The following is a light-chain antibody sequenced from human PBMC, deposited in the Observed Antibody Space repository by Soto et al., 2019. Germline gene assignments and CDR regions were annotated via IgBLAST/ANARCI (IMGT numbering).Light chain of an antibody. V-gene: IGLV1-40*01. CDR1: SSNIGANYD. J-gene: IGLJ2*01. Sequence: QSVLTQPPSVSGAPGQRVTISCAGSSSNIGANYDVHWYQQLPGTAPKLLIYANYNRPSGAPDRFSGSKSGTSASLAITGLQAEDEADYYCQSYDSSLSGVVFGGGTKLTVL. CDR2: ANY. CDR3: QSYDSSLSGVV.